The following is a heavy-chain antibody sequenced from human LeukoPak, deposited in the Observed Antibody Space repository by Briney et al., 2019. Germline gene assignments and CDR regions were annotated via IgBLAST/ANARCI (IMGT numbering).Heavy chain of an antibody. Sequence: GASVKVSCKASGYTCTGYYMHWVRQAPGQGLEWMGWINPNSGGTNYAQKFQGRVTMTRDTSISTAYMELSRLRSDDTAVYYCARISSSWYPFDYWGQGTLVTVSS. V-gene: IGHV1-2*02. CDR1: GYTCTGYY. CDR2: INPNSGGT. CDR3: ARISSSWYPFDY. J-gene: IGHJ4*02. D-gene: IGHD6-13*01.